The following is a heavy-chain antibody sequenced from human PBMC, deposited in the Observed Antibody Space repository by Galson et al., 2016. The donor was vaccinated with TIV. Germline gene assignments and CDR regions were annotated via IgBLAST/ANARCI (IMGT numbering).Heavy chain of an antibody. D-gene: IGHD3-22*01. CDR3: ASSLPYYDGYYFDF. J-gene: IGHJ4*02. V-gene: IGHV4-4*02. Sequence: LSLTCAVSGAPISRSNWWSWVRQSPGKGLEWIGGIFHSGSTNYNPSLKTRVTISVDKSNNQFSLRLTSVSAADTAVYYCASSLPYYDGYYFDFWGPGSLVTVSS. CDR1: GAPISRSNW. CDR2: IFHSGST.